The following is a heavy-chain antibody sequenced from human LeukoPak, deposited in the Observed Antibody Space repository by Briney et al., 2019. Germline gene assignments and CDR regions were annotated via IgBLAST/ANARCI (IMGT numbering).Heavy chain of an antibody. Sequence: GRSLRLSCAASGFTFSSYAMHWVRQAPGKGLEWVAVISYDGSNKYYADSVKGRFTISRDNSKNTLYLQMNSLRAEDTAVYYCAKEVVATILIDYWGQGTLVTVSS. D-gene: IGHD5-12*01. CDR2: ISYDGSNK. CDR1: GFTFSSYA. CDR3: AKEVVATILIDY. V-gene: IGHV3-30-3*01. J-gene: IGHJ4*02.